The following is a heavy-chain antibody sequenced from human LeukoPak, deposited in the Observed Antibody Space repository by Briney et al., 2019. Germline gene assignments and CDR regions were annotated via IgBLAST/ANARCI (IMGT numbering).Heavy chain of an antibody. V-gene: IGHV4-39*07. CDR1: GGSISSSSYY. J-gene: IGHJ3*02. CDR2: IYYSGST. CDR3: ARETASSSGAFDI. D-gene: IGHD6-6*01. Sequence: PSETLSLTCTVSGGSISSSSYYWGWIRQPPGKGLEWIESIYYSGSTYFNPSLKSRVTISVDTSKKQFSLKLSSVTAADTAVYYCARETASSSGAFDIWGQGTMVTVSS.